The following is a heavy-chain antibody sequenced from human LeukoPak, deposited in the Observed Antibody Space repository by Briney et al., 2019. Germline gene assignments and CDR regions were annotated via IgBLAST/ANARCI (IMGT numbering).Heavy chain of an antibody. CDR2: INPNSGGT. Sequence: ASVKVSCKASGYIFTGYYMHWVRQAPGQGLEWMGWINPNSGGTNYAQKFQGRVTMTRDTSISTAYMELSRLRSDDTAVYYCARDQWYSSGWYNEMDAFDIWGQGTMVTVSS. D-gene: IGHD6-19*01. CDR3: ARDQWYSSGWYNEMDAFDI. V-gene: IGHV1-2*02. J-gene: IGHJ3*02. CDR1: GYIFTGYY.